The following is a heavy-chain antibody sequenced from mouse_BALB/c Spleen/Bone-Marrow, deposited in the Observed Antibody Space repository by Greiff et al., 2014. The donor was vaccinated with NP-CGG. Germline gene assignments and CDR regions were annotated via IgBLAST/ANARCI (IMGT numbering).Heavy chain of an antibody. CDR1: GFNIKDTY. CDR3: SAYCYGSSSAFAY. D-gene: IGHD1-1*01. V-gene: IGHV14-3*02. J-gene: IGHJ3*01. Sequence: EVQLLQSGAELVKPGASVKLSCTASGFNIKDTYMHWVKQRPEPGLEWFGRIDPAYGNTKYDPKFQGKATITVDTSSNTTVLQISIRTSENAAVYYYSAYCYGSSSAFAYWGQGTLVTVSA. CDR2: IDPAYGNT.